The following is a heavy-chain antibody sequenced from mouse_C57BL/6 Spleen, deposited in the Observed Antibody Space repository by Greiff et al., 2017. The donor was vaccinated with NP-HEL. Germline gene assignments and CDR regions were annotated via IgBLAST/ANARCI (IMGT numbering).Heavy chain of an antibody. J-gene: IGHJ3*01. CDR3: ARGQAYYSNYSFAY. D-gene: IGHD2-5*01. V-gene: IGHV1-50*01. Sequence: VQLQQPGAELVKPGASVKLSCKASGYTFTSYWMQWVKQRPGQGLEWIGEIDPSDSYTNYNQQFKGKATLTVDTASSTAYMQLSSLTSEDSAVYYCARGQAYYSNYSFAYWGQGTLVTVSA. CDR2: IDPSDSYT. CDR1: GYTFTSYW.